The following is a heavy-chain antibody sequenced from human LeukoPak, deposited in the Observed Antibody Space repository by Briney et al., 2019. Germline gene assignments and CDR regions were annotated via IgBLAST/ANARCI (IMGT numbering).Heavy chain of an antibody. Sequence: ASVTVSCKASGYTFTGYYMHWVRQAPGQGLEWMGRINPNSGYTNYAQKFQGRVTMTRDTSISTAYMELSRLRSDDTAVYYCAKAEYTYGLAYWGQGTLVTVSS. CDR2: INPNSGYT. D-gene: IGHD5-18*01. CDR1: GYTFTGYY. J-gene: IGHJ4*02. V-gene: IGHV1-2*06. CDR3: AKAEYTYGLAY.